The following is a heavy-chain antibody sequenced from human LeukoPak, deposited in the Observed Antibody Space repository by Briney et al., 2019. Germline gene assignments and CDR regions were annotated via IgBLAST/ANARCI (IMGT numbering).Heavy chain of an antibody. Sequence: GGSLRLSCAASGFTFSDHYLDWVRQAPGKGLEWVGRSRSKTNRYTTQYAASVKGRFTISRDDSKNSLYLQMNSLKTEDTAVYYCAKRTHYDILTGYENDYWGQGTLVTVSS. J-gene: IGHJ4*02. CDR2: SRSKTNRYTT. CDR1: GFTFSDHY. CDR3: AKRTHYDILTGYENDY. V-gene: IGHV3-72*01. D-gene: IGHD3-9*01.